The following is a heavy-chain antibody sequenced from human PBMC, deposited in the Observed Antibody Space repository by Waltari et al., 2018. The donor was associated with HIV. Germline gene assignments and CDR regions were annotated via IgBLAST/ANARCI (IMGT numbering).Heavy chain of an antibody. CDR1: GFTFVFYA. CDR2: ISWNSVRI. D-gene: IGHD3-10*01. V-gene: IGHV3-9*01. J-gene: IGHJ5*02. Sequence: EVHLVASGGGLVNPGRPLRLTCATSGFTFVFYAMHCVRQSPGKGLECVSSISWNSVRITYADSVWGQFTVSRDNAKNYLYLQMNSLRPDDTAFYYCARGPMYNWFDPWGQGRLVNVSS. CDR3: ARGPMYNWFDP.